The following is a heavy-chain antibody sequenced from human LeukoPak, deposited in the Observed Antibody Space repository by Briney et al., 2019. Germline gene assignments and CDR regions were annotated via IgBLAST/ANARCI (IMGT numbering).Heavy chain of an antibody. Sequence: GGSLRLSCGASGFTFGTYWMHWVRQAPGKGLVWVSGINSDGGTTTYADSVKGRFTISRDNSKNTLYLQMNSLRAEDTAVYYCAKGQDYYGSGSYAFDIWGQGTMVTVSS. D-gene: IGHD3-10*01. CDR3: AKGQDYYGSGSYAFDI. J-gene: IGHJ3*02. CDR2: INSDGGTT. CDR1: GFTFGTYW. V-gene: IGHV3-74*01.